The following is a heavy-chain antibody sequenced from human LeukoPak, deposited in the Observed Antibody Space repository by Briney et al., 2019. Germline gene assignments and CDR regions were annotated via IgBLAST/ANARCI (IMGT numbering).Heavy chain of an antibody. CDR3: ARDLWFGELYPYNWFDP. CDR1: GYTFTGYY. Sequence: GASVKVSCKASGYTFTGYYMHWVRQAPGQGLEWMGWINPNSGGTNYAQKFQGRVTMTRDTSISTAYMELSRLRSDDTAVYYCARDLWFGELYPYNWFDPWGQGTLVTVSS. CDR2: INPNSGGT. V-gene: IGHV1-2*02. J-gene: IGHJ5*02. D-gene: IGHD3-10*01.